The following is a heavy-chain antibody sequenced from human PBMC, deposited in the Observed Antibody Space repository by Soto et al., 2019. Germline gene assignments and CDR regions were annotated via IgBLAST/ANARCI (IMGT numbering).Heavy chain of an antibody. CDR1: GASFSAYY. CDR3: AVTGFSSSWVPSRLD. V-gene: IGHV4-34*01. D-gene: IGHD3-22*01. Sequence: SETLSLTCAVSGASFSAYYWNWIRQPPGKGLEWLGEITQSGSANYYPSLKSRLAMSVDTSKKQFSLKLSSVTAADLAVYYGAVTGFSSSWVPSRLDWGQGTLVTVS. J-gene: IGHJ4*02. CDR2: ITQSGSA.